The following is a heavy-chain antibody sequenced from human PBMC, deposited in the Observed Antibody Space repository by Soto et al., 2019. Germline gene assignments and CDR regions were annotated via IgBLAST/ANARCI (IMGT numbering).Heavy chain of an antibody. CDR1: GFTFSSYS. Sequence: VQLVESGGGLVKPGGSLRLSCAASGFTFSSYSMNWVRQAPGKGLEWDSSISSSSSYIYYADSVKGRFTISRDNAKNSLYLQMNSLRAEDTAVYYCARDPLVTGTTCMDVWGKGTTVTVSS. D-gene: IGHD1-7*01. V-gene: IGHV3-21*01. CDR3: ARDPLVTGTTCMDV. CDR2: ISSSSSYI. J-gene: IGHJ6*03.